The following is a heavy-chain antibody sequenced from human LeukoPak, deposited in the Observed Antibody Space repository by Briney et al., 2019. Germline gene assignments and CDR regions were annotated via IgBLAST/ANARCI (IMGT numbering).Heavy chain of an antibody. CDR2: ISGSGGST. Sequence: PGGSLRLSCPASGFTFSSYGMSWVPQAPGKGLEWVSAISGSGGSTYYADSVKGRFTISRDNSKNTLYLQMNSLRAEDTAVYYCAELGITMIGGVWGKGTTVTISS. D-gene: IGHD3-10*02. V-gene: IGHV3-23*01. J-gene: IGHJ6*04. CDR3: AELGITMIGGV. CDR1: GFTFSSYG.